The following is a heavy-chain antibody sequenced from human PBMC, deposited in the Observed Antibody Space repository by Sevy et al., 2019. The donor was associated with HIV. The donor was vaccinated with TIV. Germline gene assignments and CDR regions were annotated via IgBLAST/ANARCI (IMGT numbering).Heavy chain of an antibody. CDR3: AREGGYDYVWGSYRYSRYFDY. J-gene: IGHJ4*02. CDR2: IWYDGSNK. Sequence: GGSLRLSCAASGFTFSSYGMHWVRQAPGKGLEWVAVIWYDGSNKYYADSVKGGFTISRDNSKNTLYLQMNSLRAEDTAVYYCAREGGYDYVWGSYRYSRYFDYWGQGTLVTVSS. D-gene: IGHD3-16*02. CDR1: GFTFSSYG. V-gene: IGHV3-33*01.